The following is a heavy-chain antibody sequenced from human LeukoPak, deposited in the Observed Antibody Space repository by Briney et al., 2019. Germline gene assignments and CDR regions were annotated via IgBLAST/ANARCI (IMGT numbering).Heavy chain of an antibody. V-gene: IGHV3-30*04. Sequence: GGSLTLSCAASGFTFANYVTHWVRQAPGKGLEWVAVTSPDESLKFYGDSVKGRFTISRDNSKNTMYLQMNNLREEDTAVYYCTRDPILGAPDYFDYWGQGTLVTVSS. CDR2: TSPDESLK. CDR1: GFTFANYV. D-gene: IGHD1-26*01. CDR3: TRDPILGAPDYFDY. J-gene: IGHJ4*02.